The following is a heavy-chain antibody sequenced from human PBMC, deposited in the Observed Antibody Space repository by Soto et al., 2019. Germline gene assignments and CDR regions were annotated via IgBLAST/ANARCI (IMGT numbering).Heavy chain of an antibody. CDR1: GFTFSSCA. J-gene: IGHJ6*02. V-gene: IGHV3-23*01. Sequence: EVQLLESGGGLVQPGGSLRLSCAASGFTFSSCAMGWVRQAPGKGLEWVSDIIDSGASTYYADSVKGRFTISRDNSKSTLYLQMNSLRAEDTALYYCAKGRRYYYYYGVDVWGQGTTVTVS. CDR3: AKGRRYYYYYGVDV. CDR2: IIDSGAST.